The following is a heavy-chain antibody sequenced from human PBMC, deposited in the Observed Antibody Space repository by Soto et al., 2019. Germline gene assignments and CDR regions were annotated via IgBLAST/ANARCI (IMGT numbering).Heavy chain of an antibody. CDR1: GGSISGYY. V-gene: IGHV4-59*01. Sequence: SETLSLTCTVSGGSISGYYWSWIRQPPGKGLEWIGYMYNTGSTVYNPSFKSRVTISVDTSKNQFSLKLNSVTAADTAVYYCASVRGGDYYAMDVWGQGTTVTVSS. CDR3: ASVRGGDYYAMDV. J-gene: IGHJ6*02. D-gene: IGHD3-10*02. CDR2: MYNTGST.